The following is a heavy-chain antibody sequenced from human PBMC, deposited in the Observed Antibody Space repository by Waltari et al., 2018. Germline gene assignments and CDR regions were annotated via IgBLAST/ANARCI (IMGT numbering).Heavy chain of an antibody. Sequence: VQLIESGGGWAQPGGSLRLSCAAAGFPFGADWMTWVRQAPRKGLEWVATIKKDGTGEAYVDSVKGRFIISRDNAKKLLFLQMNSLRAEDTAMYYCARWQWARNEFWGQGTVVTVSS. CDR2: IKKDGTGE. V-gene: IGHV3-7*03. CDR1: GFPFGADW. D-gene: IGHD6-19*01. J-gene: IGHJ4*02. CDR3: ARWQWARNEF.